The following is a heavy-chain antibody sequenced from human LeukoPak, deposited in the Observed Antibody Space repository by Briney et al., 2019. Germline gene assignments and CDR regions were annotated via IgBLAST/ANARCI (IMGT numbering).Heavy chain of an antibody. D-gene: IGHD3-3*01. CDR1: GYTFTSYG. Sequence: ASVKVSCKASGYTFTSYGISWVRQAPGQGLEWIGWISAYNGNTNYAQKLQGRVTMTTDTSTSTAYMELRSLRSDDTAVYYCARDGEFPDYDFWSGPLNWFDPWGQGTLVTVSS. CDR3: ARDGEFPDYDFWSGPLNWFDP. CDR2: ISAYNGNT. V-gene: IGHV1-18*01. J-gene: IGHJ5*02.